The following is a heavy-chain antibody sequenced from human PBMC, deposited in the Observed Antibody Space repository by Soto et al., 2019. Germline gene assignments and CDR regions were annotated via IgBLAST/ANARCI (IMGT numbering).Heavy chain of an antibody. D-gene: IGHD3-10*01. J-gene: IGHJ6*02. V-gene: IGHV1-2*02. CDR1: GYTLTAYY. Sequence: QVQLVQSGAEVKEPGDSVRVSCEASGYTLTAYYIHWVRQAPGQGLEWMGWINPKFGDTTYAQDFQGRVSMTRDMSISTVYMELSRLSSDDPAIYYCARNMDYYYGPGSGNGHGFWGQGTTVTVFS. CDR2: INPKFGDT. CDR3: ARNMDYYYGPGSGNGHGF.